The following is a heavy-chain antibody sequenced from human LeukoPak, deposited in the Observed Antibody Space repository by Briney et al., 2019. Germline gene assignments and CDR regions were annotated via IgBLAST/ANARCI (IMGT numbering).Heavy chain of an antibody. CDR1: GFTFSDCY. D-gene: IGHD1-7*01. CDR2: ISGSGTAM. V-gene: IGHV3-11*01. Sequence: GGSLRLSCAASGFTFSDCYMGWIRQAPGKGLEWLSYISGSGTAMYYADSVKGRFTISRDNAKNSLDLQMNSLRAEDTAVYYRGRDFGLTGTKRSFDIWGQGTMVTVSS. CDR3: GRDFGLTGTKRSFDI. J-gene: IGHJ3*02.